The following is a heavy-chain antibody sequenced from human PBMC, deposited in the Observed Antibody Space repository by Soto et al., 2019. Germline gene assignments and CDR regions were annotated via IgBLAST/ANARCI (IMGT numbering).Heavy chain of an antibody. D-gene: IGHD3-9*01. J-gene: IGHJ6*02. CDR2: IDWDDDK. Sequence: SGPTLVNPTQTLTLTCTFSGFSLSTSGMCVSWIRQPPGKAMEWLALIDWDDDKDYSTSLKTRHTISKDTSKNQVVLTMTNMAPDDTATYYWARTHLTYYDIPYYNGMDAWGQGTTVTVSS. CDR3: ARTHLTYYDIPYYNGMDA. V-gene: IGHV2-70*01. CDR1: GFSLSTSGMC.